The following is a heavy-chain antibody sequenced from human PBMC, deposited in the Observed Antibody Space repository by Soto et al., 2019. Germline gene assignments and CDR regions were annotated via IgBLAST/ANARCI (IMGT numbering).Heavy chain of an antibody. CDR1: GGSVSSGSSY. J-gene: IGHJ6*02. V-gene: IGHV4-31*03. CDR3: ATDSYGMDV. D-gene: IGHD2-21*02. Sequence: SETLSLTCTVSGGSVSSGSSYWSWIRQHPGKGLEWIGYIYYSGSTYYNPSLKSRVTISVDTSKNQFSLKLSSVTAADTAVYYCATDSYGMDVWGQGTTVTVSS. CDR2: IYYSGST.